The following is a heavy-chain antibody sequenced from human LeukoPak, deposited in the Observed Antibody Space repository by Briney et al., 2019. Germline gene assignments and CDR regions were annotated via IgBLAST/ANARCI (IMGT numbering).Heavy chain of an antibody. V-gene: IGHV1-18*01. Sequence: GALVKVSCKASGYTFNSYGISWVRQAPGQGLEWMGWISAYNGNTNYAQKVQGRVTMTTDTSTSTAYMELRSLRSDDTAVYYCARSTATQYDFWSGYSYFDYWGQGTLVTVSS. J-gene: IGHJ4*02. CDR3: ARSTATQYDFWSGYSYFDY. CDR1: GYTFNSYG. D-gene: IGHD3-3*01. CDR2: ISAYNGNT.